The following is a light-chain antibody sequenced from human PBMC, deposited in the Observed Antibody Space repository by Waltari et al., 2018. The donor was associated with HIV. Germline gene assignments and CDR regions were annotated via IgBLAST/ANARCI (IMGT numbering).Light chain of an antibody. CDR3: QVWDNSSDHPGV. J-gene: IGLJ1*01. V-gene: IGLV3-21*02. CDR2: DNT. CDR1: NLYNDT. Sequence: YVLTQPPSVSVATGQTARAILGGDNLYNDTVQWFQQRPGQAPVLVFYDNTYRPSGIPERFSVSKSENTATLTISRVEGGDEADYYCQVWDNSSDHPGVFGTGITVTVL.